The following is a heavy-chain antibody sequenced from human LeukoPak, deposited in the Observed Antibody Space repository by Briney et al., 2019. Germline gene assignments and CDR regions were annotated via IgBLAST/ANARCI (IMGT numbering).Heavy chain of an antibody. CDR3: GSRFVFDY. V-gene: IGHV3-66*02. CDR1: GFVVSSTY. CDR2: IYSGGCT. Sequence: GGSLRLSCAASGFVVSSTYMSWSHPAQGQGLNWVSLIYSGGCTYSADTVKWRFSISRRSCTTTLGLHICSRASEATAVYCFGSRFVFDYCGQGTLVTVSS. J-gene: IGHJ4*02.